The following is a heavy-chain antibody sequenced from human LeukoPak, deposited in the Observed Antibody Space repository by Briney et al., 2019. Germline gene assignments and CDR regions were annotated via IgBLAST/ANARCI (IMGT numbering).Heavy chain of an antibody. J-gene: IGHJ4*02. CDR3: ARDRGSGWYGDLGY. V-gene: IGHV3-21*06. CDR2: IDNSGINI. D-gene: IGHD6-19*01. CDR1: GFTFSVFS. Sequence: GGFLRLSCGASGFTFSVFSMNWVRQAPGKGLEWVSSIDNSGINIYYADSVKGRFTISRDNAKNSLYLEMNSLRAEDTAVYFYARDRGSGWYGDLGYWGQGTLVTVSS.